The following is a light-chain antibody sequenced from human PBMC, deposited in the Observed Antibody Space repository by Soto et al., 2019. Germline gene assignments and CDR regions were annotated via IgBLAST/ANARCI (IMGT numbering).Light chain of an antibody. V-gene: IGKV1-5*03. Sequence: DIKMTQSPSTLSSSVGDRVTITCRASQSISSWLAWYQQKPGKAPKLLIYNASSLASGVPSRFSGSGSGTEFTLTISRLQPDYFATYYCQRYNSYSFTFGPGTKVDIK. CDR2: NAS. CDR3: QRYNSYSFT. CDR1: QSISSW. J-gene: IGKJ3*01.